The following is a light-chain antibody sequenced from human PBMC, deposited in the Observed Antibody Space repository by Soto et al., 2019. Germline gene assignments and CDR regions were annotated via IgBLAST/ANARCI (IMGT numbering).Light chain of an antibody. J-gene: IGKJ2*01. CDR3: QQYGSSPPYT. V-gene: IGKV3-20*01. Sequence: EIVLTQSPGTLSLSPGERATLSCRASQSVSSSYLAWYQQKPGQAPRLLIYGASSRATGIPDRFSGSGSGTDFTLTISRLAPDDFAGYYCQQYGSSPPYTFGQGTKLEIK. CDR2: GAS. CDR1: QSVSSSY.